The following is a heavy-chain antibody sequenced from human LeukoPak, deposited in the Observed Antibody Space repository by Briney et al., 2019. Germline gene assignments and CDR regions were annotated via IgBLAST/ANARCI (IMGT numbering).Heavy chain of an antibody. D-gene: IGHD3-3*01. J-gene: IGHJ4*02. CDR2: LSYDGSYT. CDR1: GFTFRTYA. V-gene: IGHV3-30*04. CDR3: AKEEWLLAVYFDY. Sequence: PGGSLRLSCAASGFTFRTYAMHWVRQAPGKGLEWVAVLSYDGSYTYYADSVKGQFPISRDNSKNTLYLQMNSLRAEDTAVYYCAKEEWLLAVYFDYWGQGTLVTVSS.